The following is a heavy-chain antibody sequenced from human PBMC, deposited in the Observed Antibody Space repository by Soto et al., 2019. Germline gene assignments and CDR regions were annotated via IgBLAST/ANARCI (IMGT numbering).Heavy chain of an antibody. CDR2: ISYDGSNK. V-gene: IGHV3-30-3*01. D-gene: IGHD6-13*01. CDR1: GFTFSSYA. CDR3: ARGDYAAAAGTGGMDV. J-gene: IGHJ6*02. Sequence: PGGSLRLSCAASGFTFSSYAMHWVRQAPGKGLEWVAVISYDGSNKYYADSVKGRFTISRDNSKNTLYLQMNSLRAEDTAVYYCARGDYAAAAGTGGMDVWGQGTTVTVSS.